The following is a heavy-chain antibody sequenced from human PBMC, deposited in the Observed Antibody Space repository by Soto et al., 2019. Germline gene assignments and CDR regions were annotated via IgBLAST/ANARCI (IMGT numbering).Heavy chain of an antibody. CDR2: VDYSGNS. D-gene: IGHD3-10*01. J-gene: IGHJ4*02. CDR1: GGSLNTYY. CDR3: ARNWFSVARRFHLDY. Sequence: PSETLSLTCTVSGGSLNTYYWSWIRQPPGKGLEWIGYVDYSGNSDSSPSLKSRVTISIDTSKKQVSLKLNSVTAADTAVYYCARNWFSVARRFHLDYWGQGIPVTVSS. V-gene: IGHV4-59*13.